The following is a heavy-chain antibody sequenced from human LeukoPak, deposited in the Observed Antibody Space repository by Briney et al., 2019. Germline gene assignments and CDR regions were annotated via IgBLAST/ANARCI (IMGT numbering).Heavy chain of an antibody. V-gene: IGHV4-4*07. J-gene: IGHJ5*02. Sequence: SETLSLTCTVSGGSISSYYWSWIRQPAGKGLEWIGRIYTSGSTNYNPSLKSRVTMSVDTSKNQFSLKLSSVTAADTAVYYCARVNVKDYYDSSGYPNPNWFDPWGQGTLVTVSS. D-gene: IGHD3-22*01. CDR3: ARVNVKDYYDSSGYPNPNWFDP. CDR2: IYTSGST. CDR1: GGSISSYY.